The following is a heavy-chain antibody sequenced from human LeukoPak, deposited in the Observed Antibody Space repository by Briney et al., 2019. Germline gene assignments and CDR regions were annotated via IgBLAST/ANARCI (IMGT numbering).Heavy chain of an antibody. CDR2: IYYSGST. V-gene: IGHV4-61*01. D-gene: IGHD5-18*01. CDR1: GGSVSSGSYY. CDR3: ARVRDTAMVLQYYFDY. J-gene: IGHJ4*02. Sequence: PSETLSLTCTVSGGSVSSGSYYWSWIRQPPGKGLEWIGYIYYSGSTNYNPSLKGRVTISVDTSKNQFSLKLSSVTAADTAVYYCARVRDTAMVLQYYFDYWGQGTLVTVSS.